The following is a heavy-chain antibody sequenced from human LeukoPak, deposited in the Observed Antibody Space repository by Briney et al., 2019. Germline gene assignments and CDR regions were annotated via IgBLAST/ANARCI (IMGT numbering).Heavy chain of an antibody. J-gene: IGHJ6*02. V-gene: IGHV1-18*01. D-gene: IGHD6-19*01. Sequence: ASVKVSCKASGYTFTSYGISWVRQAPGQGLEWMGWISAYNGNTNYAQKLQGRVTMTTDTSTSIAYMELRSLRSDDTAVYYCARSTYSSGPSANYYGMDVWGQGTTVTVSS. CDR3: ARSTYSSGPSANYYGMDV. CDR1: GYTFTSYG. CDR2: ISAYNGNT.